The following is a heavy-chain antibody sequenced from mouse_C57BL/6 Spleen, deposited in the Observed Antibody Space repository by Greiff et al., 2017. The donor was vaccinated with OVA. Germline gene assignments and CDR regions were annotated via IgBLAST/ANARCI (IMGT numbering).Heavy chain of an antibody. CDR1: GYTFTDYY. V-gene: IGHV1-19*01. CDR3: ARGEYGYVLYWYFDV. Sequence: EVQLQQSGPVLVKPGASVKMSCKASGYTFTDYYMNWVKQSHGKSLEWIGVINPYNGGTSYNQKFKGKATLTVDKSSSTAYMELNSLTSEDSAVYYCARGEYGYVLYWYFDVWGTGTTVTVSS. J-gene: IGHJ1*03. CDR2: INPYNGGT. D-gene: IGHD2-2*01.